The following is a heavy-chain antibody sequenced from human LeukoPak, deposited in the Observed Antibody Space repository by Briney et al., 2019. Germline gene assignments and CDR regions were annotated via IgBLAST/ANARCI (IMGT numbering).Heavy chain of an antibody. CDR2: IYHSGST. J-gene: IGHJ3*02. Sequence: PSETLSLTCAVSGGSISSGGYSWSWVRQPPGKGLEWIGYIYHSGSTYYNPSLKSRVTISVDRSKNQFSLKLSSVTAADTAVYYCARAIPSDAFDIWGQGIMVTVSS. CDR1: GGSISSGGYS. D-gene: IGHD2-2*02. CDR3: ARAIPSDAFDI. V-gene: IGHV4-30-2*01.